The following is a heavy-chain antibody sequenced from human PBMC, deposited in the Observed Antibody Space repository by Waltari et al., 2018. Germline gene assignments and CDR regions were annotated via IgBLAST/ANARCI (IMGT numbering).Heavy chain of an antibody. CDR3: ARGRSAARPEDY. Sequence: QVQLQQWGAGLLKPSETLSLTCAVYGGSFSGYYWSWIRQPPGKGLEWIGEINHSGSTNSNPSLKSRVTISVDTSKNQFSLKLSSVTAADTAVYYCARGRSAARPEDYWGQGTLVTVSS. CDR2: INHSGST. CDR1: GGSFSGYY. J-gene: IGHJ4*02. V-gene: IGHV4-34*01. D-gene: IGHD6-6*01.